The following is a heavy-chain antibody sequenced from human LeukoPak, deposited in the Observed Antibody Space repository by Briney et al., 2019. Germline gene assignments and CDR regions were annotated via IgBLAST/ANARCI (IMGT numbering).Heavy chain of an antibody. D-gene: IGHD1-26*01. V-gene: IGHV3-21*01. J-gene: IGHJ6*03. CDR1: GFTFNSYS. CDR2: ITSSSTYI. CDR3: ARDPYSGGYGDYYYYYMDL. Sequence: GGSLRLSCAASGFTFNSYSMHWVRQAPGKGLEWVSSITSSSTYIYYADSVKGRFTISRDNAKNSLYLQMNSLRAEDTAVYYCARDPYSGGYGDYYYYYMDLWGQGTTVTISS.